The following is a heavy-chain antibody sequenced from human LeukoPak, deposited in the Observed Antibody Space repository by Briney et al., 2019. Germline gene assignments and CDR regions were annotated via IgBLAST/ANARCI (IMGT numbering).Heavy chain of an antibody. Sequence: GRSLRLSCAASGFTFSSYGMHWVRQAPGKGLEWVAVISYDGSNKYYADSVKGRFTISRDNSKNTLYLQVNSLRAEDTAVYYCAKVMKVRGVIFDYWGQGTLVTVSS. CDR3: AKVMKVRGVIFDY. J-gene: IGHJ4*02. V-gene: IGHV3-30*18. D-gene: IGHD3-10*01. CDR2: ISYDGSNK. CDR1: GFTFSSYG.